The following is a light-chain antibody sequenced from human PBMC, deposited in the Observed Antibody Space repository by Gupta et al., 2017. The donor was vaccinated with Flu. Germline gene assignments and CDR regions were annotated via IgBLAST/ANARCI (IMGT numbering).Light chain of an antibody. Sequence: YALTQPPSLSVSPGQTARITGSGEPLPKEYVYWYQQKPGQAPVLVIYKDRDRPPGIPERFSGSNSGTTVTLTISGVQAEDEAEYYCQSADRDGTYWVFGGGTKLTVL. V-gene: IGLV3-25*02. CDR1: PLPKEY. J-gene: IGLJ3*02. CDR3: QSADRDGTYWV. CDR2: KDR.